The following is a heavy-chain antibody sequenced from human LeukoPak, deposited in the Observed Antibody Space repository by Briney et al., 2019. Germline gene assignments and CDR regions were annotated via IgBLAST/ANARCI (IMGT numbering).Heavy chain of an antibody. CDR3: ARGEQQLRDAFDI. CDR1: GGSISSYY. D-gene: IGHD6-13*01. V-gene: IGHV4-59*12. J-gene: IGHJ3*02. CDR2: IYYSGST. Sequence: KSSETLSLTCTVSGGSISSYYWSWIRQPPGKGLEWIGYIYYSGSTNYNPSLKSRVTISVDTSKNQFSLKLSSVTAADTAVYYCARGEQQLRDAFDIWGQGTMVTVSS.